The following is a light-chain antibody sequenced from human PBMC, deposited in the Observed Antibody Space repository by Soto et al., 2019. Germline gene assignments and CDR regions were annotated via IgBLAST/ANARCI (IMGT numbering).Light chain of an antibody. CDR2: AAS. V-gene: IGKV1-12*01. CDR3: QKARSFPPT. J-gene: IGKJ5*01. CDR1: QDISSW. Sequence: DIQMTQSPSSVSASVGDRVTITCRASQDISSWLAWYQQKPGKAPKIMIDAASSLQGGVTSRFSGSGSGTAFTITISSLQPEDFATCYCQKARSFPPTCGRGTRLDIK.